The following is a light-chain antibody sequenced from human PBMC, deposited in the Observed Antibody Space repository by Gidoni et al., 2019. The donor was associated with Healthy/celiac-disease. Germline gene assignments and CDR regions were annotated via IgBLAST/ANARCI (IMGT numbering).Light chain of an antibody. V-gene: IGKV3-20*01. J-gene: IGKJ1*01. CDR1: QSVSSSY. CDR3: QQYGSSPRT. CDR2: GAS. Sequence: DIVLTQSPGTLSLSPGERATRSCRASQSVSSSYLAWYQQKPGQAPRPLIYGASSRATGIPDRFSGSGSGTDFTLTISRLEPEDFAVYYCQQYGSSPRTFGQGTKVEIK.